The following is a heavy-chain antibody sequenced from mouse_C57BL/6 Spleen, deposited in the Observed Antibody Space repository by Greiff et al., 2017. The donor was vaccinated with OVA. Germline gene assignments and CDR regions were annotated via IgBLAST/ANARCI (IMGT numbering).Heavy chain of an antibody. CDR2: IYPGSGST. J-gene: IGHJ2*01. CDR3: ARRDYGYDESDY. V-gene: IGHV1-55*01. D-gene: IGHD2-2*01. Sequence: VQLQQPGAELVKPGASVKMSCKASGYTFTSYWITWVKQRPGQGLEWIGDIYPGSGSTNYNEKFKSKATLTVDTSSSTAYMQLSSLTSEDSAVYYCARRDYGYDESDYWGQGTTLTVSS. CDR1: GYTFTSYW.